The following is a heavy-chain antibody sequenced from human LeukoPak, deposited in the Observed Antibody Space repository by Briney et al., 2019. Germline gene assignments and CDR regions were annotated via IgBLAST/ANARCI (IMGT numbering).Heavy chain of an antibody. CDR2: IIPIFGIA. D-gene: IGHD6-13*01. CDR3: ARAKSYSSSPQAWFDP. V-gene: IGHV1-69*04. CDR1: GGNWSSYA. J-gene: IGHJ5*02. Sequence: SVKVSCKASGGNWSSYAISWVRQDPGQGLEWMVRIIPIFGIANYAQKFQGSVTITADKSTSTAYMELSSLRSEDTAVYHCARAKSYSSSPQAWFDPWGQGTLVTVSS.